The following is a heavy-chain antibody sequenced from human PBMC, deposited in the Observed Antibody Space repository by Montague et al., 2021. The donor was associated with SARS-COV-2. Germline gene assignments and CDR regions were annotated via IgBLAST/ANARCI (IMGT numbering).Heavy chain of an antibody. CDR1: GGSISSINW. Sequence: SETLSLTCVVSGGSISSINWWSWVRQPPGKGLEWIGEIYHSGSTNYNPSLKSRVIISVDKSKNQSSLKLSSVTAAATAVYYCARTGYSSGWHSFDYWGQGTLVTVSS. CDR2: IYHSGST. V-gene: IGHV4-4*02. D-gene: IGHD6-19*01. J-gene: IGHJ4*02. CDR3: ARTGYSSGWHSFDY.